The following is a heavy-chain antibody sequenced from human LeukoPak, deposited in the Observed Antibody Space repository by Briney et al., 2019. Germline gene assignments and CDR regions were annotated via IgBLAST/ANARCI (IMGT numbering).Heavy chain of an antibody. V-gene: IGHV3-30-3*01. Sequence: GGSLRLSCAASGFTFSNYPMHWVRQAPGKGLEWVAVISTDGSDKHCADSVKGRFTISRDNSRNTLYLQMDSLRAEDTAVYFCATDLTVRAANYYFDHWGQGTLVTVSS. CDR2: ISTDGSDK. J-gene: IGHJ4*02. D-gene: IGHD1-26*01. CDR1: GFTFSNYP. CDR3: ATDLTVRAANYYFDH.